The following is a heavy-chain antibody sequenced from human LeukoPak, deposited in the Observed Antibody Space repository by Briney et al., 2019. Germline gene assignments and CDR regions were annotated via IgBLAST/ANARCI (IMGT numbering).Heavy chain of an antibody. CDR1: GYSFTNYW. CDR2: IYPGDSDT. Sequence: GESLKISCKGSGYSFTNYWIGSVRQMPGKGPEWMGIIYPGDSDTRYSPSFQGQVTISADKSISTAYLQWSSLKASDTAMYCCARHLRLLQNWFDPWGQGTLVTVSS. V-gene: IGHV5-51*01. J-gene: IGHJ5*02. D-gene: IGHD6-25*01. CDR3: ARHLRLLQNWFDP.